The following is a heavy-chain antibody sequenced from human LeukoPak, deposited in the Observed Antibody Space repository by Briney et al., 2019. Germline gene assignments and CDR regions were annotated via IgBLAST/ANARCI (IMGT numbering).Heavy chain of an antibody. J-gene: IGHJ5*02. CDR3: ASELERRNWFDP. V-gene: IGHV3-21*01. D-gene: IGHD1-1*01. CDR2: ISSSSSYI. CDR1: GFTLSSYS. Sequence: GGSLRLSCAASGFTLSSYSMNWVRQAPGKGLEWVSSISSSSSYIYFADSVKGRFTISRDNAKNSLYLQMNSLRAEDTAVYYCASELERRNWFDPWGQGTLVTVSS.